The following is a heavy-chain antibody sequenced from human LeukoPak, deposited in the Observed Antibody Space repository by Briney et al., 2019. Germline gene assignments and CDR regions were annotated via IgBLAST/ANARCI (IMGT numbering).Heavy chain of an antibody. CDR2: INAGNGNT. Sequence: ASVKVSCKASGYTFTSYAMHWVRQAPGQRLEWMGWINAGNGNTKYSRKFQGRVTITRDTSASTAYMELSSLRSEDTAVYYCARFPSYSSGWYDYWGQGTLVTVSS. D-gene: IGHD6-19*01. V-gene: IGHV1-3*01. CDR3: ARFPSYSSGWYDY. CDR1: GYTFTSYA. J-gene: IGHJ4*02.